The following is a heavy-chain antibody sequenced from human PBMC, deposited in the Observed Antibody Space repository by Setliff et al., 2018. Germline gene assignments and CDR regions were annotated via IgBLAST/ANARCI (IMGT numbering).Heavy chain of an antibody. CDR3: ARVRSYGSGNYYYYYYDMDV. CDR1: GGSISSSSYY. D-gene: IGHD3-10*01. J-gene: IGHJ6*02. V-gene: IGHV4-39*07. CDR2: IYYSGST. Sequence: PSETLSLTCTVSGGSISSSSYYWGWIRQPPGKGLEWIGSIYYSGSTYYNPSLKSRVTISVDTSKNQFSLKLSSVTAADTALYYCARVRSYGSGNYYYYYYDMDVWGQGTTVTVS.